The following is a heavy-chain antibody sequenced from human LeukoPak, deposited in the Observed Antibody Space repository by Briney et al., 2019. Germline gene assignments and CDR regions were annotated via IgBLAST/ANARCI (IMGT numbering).Heavy chain of an antibody. V-gene: IGHV3-48*03. CDR3: AELGITMIGGV. J-gene: IGHJ6*04. CDR2: ISFTGNTI. Sequence: TGGSLRLSCAASGFTFSDYEMNWVRQAPGKGLEWVSYISFTGNTIKYADSVKGRFTISRDNAKNSLYLQMNSLRAEDTAVYYCAELGITMIGGVWGKGTTVTISS. CDR1: GFTFSDYE. D-gene: IGHD3-10*02.